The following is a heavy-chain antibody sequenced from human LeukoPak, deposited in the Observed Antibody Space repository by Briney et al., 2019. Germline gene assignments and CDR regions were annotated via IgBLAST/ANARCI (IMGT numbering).Heavy chain of an antibody. CDR1: GGSISSSSYY. V-gene: IGHV4-39*01. J-gene: IGHJ4*02. CDR2: IYYSGST. Sequence: SETLSLTCTVSGGSISSSSYYWGWIRQPPGKGLEWIGSIYYSGSTYNNPSLQSRVTISVDTSKNQFSLKLSSVTAADTAVYYCARGPWLGYDSSGYLDYWGQGTLVTVSS. CDR3: ARGPWLGYDSSGYLDY. D-gene: IGHD3-22*01.